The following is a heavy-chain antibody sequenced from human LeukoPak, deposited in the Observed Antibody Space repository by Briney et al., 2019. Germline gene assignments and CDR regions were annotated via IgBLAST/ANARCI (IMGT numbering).Heavy chain of an antibody. CDR2: INANSGTT. CDR3: AKPISGGLAVTADWFHP. CDR1: GFASSVYA. J-gene: IGHJ5*01. Sequence: GGSLRLSCTASGFASSVYAMSWLRQPPGKGLEWLSTINANSGTTSYAASVRGRFTISRDNSKNTLYLQLNTLRADDTATYYCAKPISGGLAVTADWFHPWGQGTLVVVSS. D-gene: IGHD6-19*01. V-gene: IGHV3-23*01.